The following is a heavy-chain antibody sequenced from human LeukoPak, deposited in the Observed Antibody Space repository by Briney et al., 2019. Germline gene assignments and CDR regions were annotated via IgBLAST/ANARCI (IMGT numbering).Heavy chain of an antibody. J-gene: IGHJ4*02. CDR1: GFTFSSYS. Sequence: KPGGSLRLSCAASGFTFSSYSMTWVRQAPGKGLEWVSALYPGGSTYYADSVKGRFTISRDASKNTVYLHMNSLKTEDSSVYYCARPTGNYGRFDYWGQGTLVTVSS. CDR3: ARPTGNYGRFDY. CDR2: LYPGGST. V-gene: IGHV3-66*02. D-gene: IGHD1-7*01.